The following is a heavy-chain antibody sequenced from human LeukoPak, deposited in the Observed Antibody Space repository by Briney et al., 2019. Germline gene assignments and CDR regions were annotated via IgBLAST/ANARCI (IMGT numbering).Heavy chain of an antibody. CDR1: GGSFSGYY. CDR2: INHSGST. Sequence: SETLSLTCAVYGGSFSGYYWSWIRQPPGKGLEWIGEINHSGSTNYNPSLKSRVTISVDTSKNQFSLKLSSVTAADTAVYYCASGEGFGETQGSFDIWGQGTMVTVSS. CDR3: ASGEGFGETQGSFDI. D-gene: IGHD3-10*01. V-gene: IGHV4-34*01. J-gene: IGHJ3*02.